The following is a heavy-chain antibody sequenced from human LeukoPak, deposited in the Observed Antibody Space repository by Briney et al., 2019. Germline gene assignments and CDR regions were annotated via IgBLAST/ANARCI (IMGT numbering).Heavy chain of an antibody. CDR1: GFTFSSYE. V-gene: IGHV3-48*03. CDR2: ISSSGSTI. CDR3: ARERGYYDSSGYAFDI. J-gene: IGHJ3*02. D-gene: IGHD3-22*01. Sequence: GGSLRLSCAASGFTFSSYEMNWVRQAPGKGLEWVSYISSSGSTIYYADSVKGRFTISRDNAKNSLYLQMNSLRAEDTAVYYCARERGYYDSSGYAFDIWGQGTMVTVSS.